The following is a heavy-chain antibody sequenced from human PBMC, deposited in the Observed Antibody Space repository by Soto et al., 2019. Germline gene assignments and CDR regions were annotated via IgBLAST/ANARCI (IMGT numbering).Heavy chain of an antibody. V-gene: IGHV3-33*01. D-gene: IGHD7-27*01. CDR2: IWYDGSNK. CDR3: AREGRRGGNWGYYYYMDV. J-gene: IGHJ6*03. Sequence: GGSLRLSCAASGFTFSSYGMHWVRQAPGKGLEWVAVIWYDGSNKYYADSVKGRFTISRDNSKNTLYLQMNSLRAEDTAVYYCAREGRRGGNWGYYYYMDVWGKGTTVTVSS. CDR1: GFTFSSYG.